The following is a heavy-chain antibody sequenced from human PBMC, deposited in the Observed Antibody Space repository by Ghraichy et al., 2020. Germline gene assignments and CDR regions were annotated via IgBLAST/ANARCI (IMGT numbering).Heavy chain of an antibody. CDR2: ISWNSGSI. D-gene: IGHD4-17*01. V-gene: IGHV3-9*01. J-gene: IGHJ6*02. CDR1: GFTFDDYA. Sequence: GGSLRLSCAASGFTFDDYAMHWVRQAPGKGLEWVSGISWNSGSIGYADSVKGRFTISRDNAKNSLYLQMNSLRAEDTALYYCAKGWGPTGGDYEFYYYYYGMDVWGQGTTVTVSS. CDR3: AKGWGPTGGDYEFYYYYYGMDV.